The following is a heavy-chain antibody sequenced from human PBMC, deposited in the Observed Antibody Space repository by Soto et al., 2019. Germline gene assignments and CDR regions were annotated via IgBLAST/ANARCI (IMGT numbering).Heavy chain of an antibody. D-gene: IGHD5-18*01. CDR1: GGSFSSYH. CDR2: INHLTTT. Sequence: PSETLSLTCAVYGGSFSSYHWSWIRQTPGKGLECIGEINHLTTTNYNPSLKSRVIISLDTPKNQFSLKLSSVTAADTAVYYCARGYDTALAPIFWGQGILVTVYS. CDR3: ARGYDTALAPIF. J-gene: IGHJ4*02. V-gene: IGHV4-34*01.